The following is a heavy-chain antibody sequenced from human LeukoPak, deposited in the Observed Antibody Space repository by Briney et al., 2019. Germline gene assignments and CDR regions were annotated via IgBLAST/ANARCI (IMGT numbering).Heavy chain of an antibody. CDR1: GGSVSSYY. V-gene: IGHV4-59*02. D-gene: IGHD3-10*01. CDR2: IHNSGST. Sequence: PSETLSLTCTVSGGSVSSYYWNWIRQPPGKGLEWIGYIHNSGSTNYNPSLKSRVAMSLDTSMNQFSLKLRSVTAADTAIYYCGQGERLGNDYWGQGTLVTVSS. CDR3: GQGERLGNDY. J-gene: IGHJ4*02.